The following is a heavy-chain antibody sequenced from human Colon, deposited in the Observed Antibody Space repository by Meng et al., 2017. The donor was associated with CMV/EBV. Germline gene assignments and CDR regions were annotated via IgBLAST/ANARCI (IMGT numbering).Heavy chain of an antibody. D-gene: IGHD5-12*01. V-gene: IGHV3-73*01. Sequence: GESLKISCAASGFTFSGSAMHWVRQAPGKGLEWVGRIRTKANDYATTYGESVKGRFTISRDDSKNTAYLQMNSLKPEDTAVYYCTSLDSGYVGLDVRGQGTTVTVSS. CDR3: TSLDSGYVGLDV. CDR2: IRTKANDYAT. CDR1: GFTFSGSA. J-gene: IGHJ6*02.